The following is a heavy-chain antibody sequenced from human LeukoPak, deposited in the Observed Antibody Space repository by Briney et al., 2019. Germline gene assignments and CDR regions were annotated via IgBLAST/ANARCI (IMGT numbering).Heavy chain of an antibody. CDR1: GGTFSSYA. CDR3: AITYYYDSSGFIG. D-gene: IGHD3-22*01. Sequence: ASVKVSCKASGGTFSSYAIIWVRQAPGQGLEWMGRIIPILGIANYAQKFQGRVTITADKSTSTAYMELSSLRSEDTAVYYCAITYYYDSSGFIGWGQGTLVTVSS. CDR2: IIPILGIA. V-gene: IGHV1-69*04. J-gene: IGHJ4*02.